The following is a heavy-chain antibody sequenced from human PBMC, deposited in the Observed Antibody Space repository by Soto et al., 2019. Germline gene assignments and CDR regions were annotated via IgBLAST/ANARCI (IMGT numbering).Heavy chain of an antibody. D-gene: IGHD1-26*01. CDR1: GFTFSNYW. Sequence: GGSLRLSCAVSGFTFSNYWMHWVRQAPGKGLVWVSHINSDGSRTNYADSVKGRITISRDNAKNTLYLQVNSLRAEDTAVYYCARENGVGPTAYSYYSYGMDVWGQGTTVTVSS. CDR3: ARENGVGPTAYSYYSYGMDV. V-gene: IGHV3-74*01. J-gene: IGHJ6*02. CDR2: INSDGSRT.